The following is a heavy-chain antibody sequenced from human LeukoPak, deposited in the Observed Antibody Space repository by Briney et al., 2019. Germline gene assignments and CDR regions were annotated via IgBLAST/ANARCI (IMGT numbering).Heavy chain of an antibody. CDR2: IYYSGST. V-gene: IGHV4-39*07. Sequence: TSETLSLTCTVSGGSISSSSYYWGWIRQPPGKGLEWIGSIYYSGSTHYNPSLKSRVTISVDTSKNQFSLKLSSVTAADTAVYFCARGPYSYDSSGAFDIWGQGTMVTVS. CDR1: GGSISSSSYY. D-gene: IGHD3-22*01. CDR3: ARGPYSYDSSGAFDI. J-gene: IGHJ3*02.